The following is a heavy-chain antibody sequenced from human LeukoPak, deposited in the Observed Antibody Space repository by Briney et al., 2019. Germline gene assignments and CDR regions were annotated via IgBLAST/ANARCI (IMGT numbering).Heavy chain of an antibody. J-gene: IGHJ5*02. V-gene: IGHV1-46*01. CDR3: ARGPGTMLPRQRNWFDP. Sequence: VASVKVSCKASGYTFTSYYMHWVRQAPGQGLERMGIINPSGGSTSYAQKFQGRVTMTRDTSTSTVYMELSSLRSEDTAVYYCARGPGTMLPRQRNWFDPWGQGTLVTVSS. CDR1: GYTFTSYY. CDR2: INPSGGST. D-gene: IGHD2-15*01.